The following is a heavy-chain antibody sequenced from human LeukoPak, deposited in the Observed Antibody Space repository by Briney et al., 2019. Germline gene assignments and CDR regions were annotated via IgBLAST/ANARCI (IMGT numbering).Heavy chain of an antibody. CDR2: INPSGGST. Sequence: ASVKVSCKASGYTFTSYYMHWVRQAPGQGLEWMGIINPSGGSTSYAQKFQGRVTMTRDTSTSTVYMELSSLRSEDTAVYYCARVYGVAGHRDTFYGMDVWGKGTTVTVFS. J-gene: IGHJ6*04. D-gene: IGHD6-19*01. V-gene: IGHV1-46*01. CDR3: ARVYGVAGHRDTFYGMDV. CDR1: GYTFTSYY.